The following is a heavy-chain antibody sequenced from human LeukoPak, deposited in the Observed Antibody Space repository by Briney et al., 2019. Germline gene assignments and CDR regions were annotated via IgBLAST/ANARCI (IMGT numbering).Heavy chain of an antibody. CDR2: IYTSGST. V-gene: IGHV4-4*07. D-gene: IGHD5-18*01. CDR1: GGSISSYY. Sequence: SETLSLTCTVSGGSISSYYWSWIRQPAGKGLEWIGRIYTSGSTNYNPSLKSRVTMSVDTSKNQFSLKLSSVTAADTAVYYCARPPDTAMDYWYFDLWGRGTLVTVSS. CDR3: ARPPDTAMDYWYFDL. J-gene: IGHJ2*01.